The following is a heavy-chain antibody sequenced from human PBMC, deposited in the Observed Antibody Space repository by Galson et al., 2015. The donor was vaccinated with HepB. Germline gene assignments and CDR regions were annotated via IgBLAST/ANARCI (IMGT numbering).Heavy chain of an antibody. Sequence: SLRLSCAASGFTFSRYAMSWVRQAPGKGLEWVSAISGSGGSTYYADSVKGRFNISRDNSKNTLYLQMNSLRAEDTAVYYCATRAARATVIDYWGQGTLVTVSS. J-gene: IGHJ4*02. CDR2: ISGSGGST. D-gene: IGHD4-17*01. CDR3: ATRAARATVIDY. CDR1: GFTFSRYA. V-gene: IGHV3-23*01.